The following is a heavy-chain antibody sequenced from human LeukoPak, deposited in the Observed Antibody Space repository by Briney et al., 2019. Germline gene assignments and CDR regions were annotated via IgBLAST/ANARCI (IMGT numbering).Heavy chain of an antibody. J-gene: IGHJ4*02. CDR3: ARQLWPRVGPFDY. Sequence: GGSLRLSCAASGFTFSSYWISWVRQAPGKGLEWVANIKQDGSERYYVDSVKGRFTIFKDNAKNSLYLQMNSLRAEDTAVYYCARQLWPRVGPFDYWGQGTLVTVSS. D-gene: IGHD3-10*01. CDR2: IKQDGSER. CDR1: GFTFSSYW. V-gene: IGHV3-7*03.